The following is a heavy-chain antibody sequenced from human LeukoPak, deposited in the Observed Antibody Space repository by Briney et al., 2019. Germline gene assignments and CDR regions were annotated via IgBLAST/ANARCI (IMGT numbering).Heavy chain of an antibody. Sequence: ASVTVSCTASGYTFTSYYMHWVRQAPGQGLEWMGIINPSGGSTSYAQKFQGRVTMTRDTSTSTVYMELSSLRSEDTAVYYCAILLYSGYDIDYWGQGTLVTVSS. V-gene: IGHV1-46*01. D-gene: IGHD5-12*01. CDR3: AILLYSGYDIDY. CDR2: INPSGGST. J-gene: IGHJ4*02. CDR1: GYTFTSYY.